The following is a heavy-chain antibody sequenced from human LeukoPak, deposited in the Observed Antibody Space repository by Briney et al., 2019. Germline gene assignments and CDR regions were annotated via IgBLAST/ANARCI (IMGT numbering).Heavy chain of an antibody. J-gene: IGHJ2*01. V-gene: IGHV4-38-2*02. D-gene: IGHD3-16*02. CDR3: ARIVGIAYWYFDL. CDR2: IYHSGST. Sequence: SETVSLTCTVSGYSISSGYYWGWIRQPPGKGLEWIGSIYHSGSTYYNPSLKSRVTISVDTSKNQFSLKLSSVTAADTAVYYCARIVGIAYWYFDLWGRGTLVTVSS. CDR1: GYSISSGYY.